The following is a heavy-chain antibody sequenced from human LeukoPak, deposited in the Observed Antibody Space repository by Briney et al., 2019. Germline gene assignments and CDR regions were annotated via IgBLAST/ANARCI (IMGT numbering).Heavy chain of an antibody. CDR3: ARHDGWRLGDLSFIPGAFFDF. J-gene: IGHJ4*02. D-gene: IGHD3-16*02. CDR2: IYYSGST. Sequence: SETLSLTCTVSGGSISGVNYYWGWVRQPPGKGLEWIGTIYYSGSTYYNPSLKSRVTISVDTSKNQFSLKLSSMTAADTAVYYCARHDGWRLGDLSFIPGAFFDFWGQGTLVTVSS. V-gene: IGHV4-39*01. CDR1: GGSISGVNYY.